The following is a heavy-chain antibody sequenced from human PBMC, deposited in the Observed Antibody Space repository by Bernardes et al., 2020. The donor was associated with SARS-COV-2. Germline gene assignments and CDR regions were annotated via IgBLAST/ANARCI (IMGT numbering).Heavy chain of an antibody. J-gene: IGHJ4*02. D-gene: IGHD6-13*01. Sequence: SLRLSCTASGFTFGDYAMSWVRQAPGKGLEWVGFIRSKAYGGTTEYAASVKGRFTISRDDSKSIAYLQMNSLKTEDTAVYYCTRESLQFWYHYWGQGTLVTVSS. CDR2: IRSKAYGGTT. V-gene: IGHV3-49*04. CDR1: GFTFGDYA. CDR3: TRESLQFWYHY.